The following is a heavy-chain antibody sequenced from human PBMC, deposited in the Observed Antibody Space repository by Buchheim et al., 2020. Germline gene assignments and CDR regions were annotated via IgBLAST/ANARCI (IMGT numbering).Heavy chain of an antibody. CDR3: ARGGYCSSTSCYVAGYYYGMDV. V-gene: IGHV1-2*04. CDR2: INPNSGGK. CDR1: GYTFTGYY. J-gene: IGHJ6*02. D-gene: IGHD2-2*03. Sequence: QVQLVQSGAEVKKPGASVKVPCKASGYTFTGYYMHWVRQAPGQGLEWMGWINPNSGGKNYAQKFQGWVILTRDKSISNAYLELSRLRSDDTAVYYCARGGYCSSTSCYVAGYYYGMDVWGQGTT.